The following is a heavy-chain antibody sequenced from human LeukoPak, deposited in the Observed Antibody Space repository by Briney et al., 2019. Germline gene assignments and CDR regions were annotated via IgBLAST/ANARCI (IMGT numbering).Heavy chain of an antibody. CDR3: ARDTDGFESGYGYYYYHGMDV. D-gene: IGHD3-3*01. V-gene: IGHV3-21*01. Sequence: GGSLRLSCAASGFTFSSYAMNRVRQAPGKGLEWVSSISSSSGYICYADSLKGRFTISRDNAKNSLYLQMNSLRAEDTAVYYCARDTDGFESGYGYYYYHGMDVWGQGTTVTVSS. J-gene: IGHJ6*02. CDR2: ISSSSGYI. CDR1: GFTFSSYA.